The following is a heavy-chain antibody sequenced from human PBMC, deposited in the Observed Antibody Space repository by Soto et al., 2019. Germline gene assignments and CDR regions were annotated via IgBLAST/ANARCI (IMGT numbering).Heavy chain of an antibody. CDR3: ARGLFSMIVVVPAFDY. CDR1: GYSFTSYW. CDR2: IYPGDSDT. D-gene: IGHD3-22*01. V-gene: IGHV5-51*01. J-gene: IGHJ4*02. Sequence: PGESLTISCKGSGYSFTSYWIGWVRQLPGKGLEWMGIIYPGDSDTRYSPSFQGQVTISADKSISTAYLQWSSLKASDTAMYYCARGLFSMIVVVPAFDYWGQGTLVTVSS.